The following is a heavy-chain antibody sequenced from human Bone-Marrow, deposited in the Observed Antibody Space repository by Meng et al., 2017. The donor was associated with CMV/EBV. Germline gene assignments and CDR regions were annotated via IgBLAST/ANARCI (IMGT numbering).Heavy chain of an antibody. CDR2: IHPHRGDT. J-gene: IGHJ4*02. D-gene: IGHD7-27*01. V-gene: IGHV1-2*02. CDR1: GYTFIAHY. Sequence: ASVKVSCKASGYTFIAHYFHWVRQAPGQGLEWMGWIHPHRGDTNYAQQFQGRVTLTRDTSINTGYMELTRLTSDDTAVYYCARDNNWGPDYWGQGTLVTVSS. CDR3: ARDNNWGPDY.